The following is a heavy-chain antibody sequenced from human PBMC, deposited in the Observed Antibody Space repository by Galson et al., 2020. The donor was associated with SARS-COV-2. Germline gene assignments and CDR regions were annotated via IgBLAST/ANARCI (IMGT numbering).Heavy chain of an antibody. CDR2: ISSSGSTI. CDR1: GFTFSDYY. J-gene: IGHJ5*02. D-gene: IGHD6-13*01. CDR3: ARDRIAAAAPAWFDP. Sequence: TGGSLRLSCAASGFTFSDYYMSWIRQAPGKGLEWVSYISSSGSTIYYADSVKGRFTISRDNAKNSLYLQMNSLRAEDTAVYYCARDRIAAAAPAWFDPWGQGTLVTVSS. V-gene: IGHV3-11*01.